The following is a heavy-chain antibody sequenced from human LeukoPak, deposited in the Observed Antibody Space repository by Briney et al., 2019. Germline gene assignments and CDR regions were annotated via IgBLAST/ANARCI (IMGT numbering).Heavy chain of an antibody. D-gene: IGHD1-26*01. V-gene: IGHV4-34*01. Sequence: SETLSLTCAVYGGSFSGYYWSWIRQPPGKGLEWIGEINHSGGTKYNPSLKSRVTISVDTSKNQFSLKLSSVTAADTAMYYCARGMEPYYYMDVWGKGTTVTVSS. J-gene: IGHJ6*03. CDR1: GGSFSGYY. CDR2: INHSGGT. CDR3: ARGMEPYYYMDV.